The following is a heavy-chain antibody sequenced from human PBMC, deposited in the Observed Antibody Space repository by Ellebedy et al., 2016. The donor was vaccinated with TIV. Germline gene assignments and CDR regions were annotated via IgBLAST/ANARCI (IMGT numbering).Heavy chain of an antibody. V-gene: IGHV1-18*01. J-gene: IGHJ4*02. Sequence: ASVKVSXXASGYTFTSYAIHWVRQAPGQGLEWMGWISAYNGNTNYAQKLQGRVTMTTDTSTSTAYMELRSLRSDDTAVYYCARLTPYGDYETPWFDYWGQGTLVTVSS. CDR2: ISAYNGNT. D-gene: IGHD4-17*01. CDR1: GYTFTSYA. CDR3: ARLTPYGDYETPWFDY.